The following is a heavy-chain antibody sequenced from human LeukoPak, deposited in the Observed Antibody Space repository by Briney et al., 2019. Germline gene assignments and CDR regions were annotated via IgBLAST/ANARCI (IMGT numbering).Heavy chain of an antibody. V-gene: IGHV1-2*02. CDR2: INPNSGGT. Sequence: ASVKVSCKASGYTFTGYYMHWVRQAPGQGLEWMGWINPNSGGTNYAQKFQGRVTMTRDTSISTAYMELNRLRSDDTAVYYCARDVQQLANYYYYGLDVWGQGTTVTVSS. CDR1: GYTFTGYY. D-gene: IGHD6-13*01. CDR3: ARDVQQLANYYYYGLDV. J-gene: IGHJ6*02.